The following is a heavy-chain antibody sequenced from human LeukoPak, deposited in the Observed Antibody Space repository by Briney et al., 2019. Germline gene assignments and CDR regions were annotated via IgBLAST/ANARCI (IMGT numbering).Heavy chain of an antibody. CDR2: IYHSGST. CDR1: GGSISSGGYS. V-gene: IGHV4-30-2*01. D-gene: IGHD3-9*01. Sequence: SETLSLTCAVSGGSISSGGYSWSWVRQPPGKGLEWIGYIYHSGSTYYNPSLKSRVTISVDRTKNQFSLKLSSVTAADTAVYSCASGYDILTGYFYFDYWGQGTLVTVSS. CDR3: ASGYDILTGYFYFDY. J-gene: IGHJ4*02.